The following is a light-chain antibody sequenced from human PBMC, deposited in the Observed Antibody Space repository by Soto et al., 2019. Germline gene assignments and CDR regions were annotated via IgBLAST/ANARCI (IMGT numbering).Light chain of an antibody. Sequence: AIQLTQSPSSLSASVGDRVTITCRASQGISSALAWYQQKPGKAPKLLIYDASSLESGVPSRFGGSGSGTDFTFSISTLQPEDLATYYCQQINNYPFAFGPGTKVDIK. J-gene: IGKJ3*01. CDR2: DAS. CDR3: QQINNYPFA. V-gene: IGKV1D-13*01. CDR1: QGISSA.